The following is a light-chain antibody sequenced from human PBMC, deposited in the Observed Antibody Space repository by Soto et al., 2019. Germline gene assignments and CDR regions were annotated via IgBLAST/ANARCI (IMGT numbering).Light chain of an antibody. CDR2: EVS. CDR3: CSYAGSSTWV. V-gene: IGLV2-23*02. Sequence: QSALTQPASVSGSPGQSITISCTGTSSDVGSYNLVSWYQQHPGTAPQLMIYEVSQRPSGVSNRFSGSKSGNTASLTISGLQAEDEADYYCCSYAGSSTWVFGGGTKLTVL. J-gene: IGLJ3*02. CDR1: SSDVGSYNL.